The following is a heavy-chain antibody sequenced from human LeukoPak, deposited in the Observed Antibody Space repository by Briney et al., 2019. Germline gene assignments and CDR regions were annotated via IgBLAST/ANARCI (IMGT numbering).Heavy chain of an antibody. CDR2: ISYDGSNK. CDR1: GFTFSSYA. Sequence: PGGSLRLSCAASGFTFSSYAMHWVRQAPGKGLEWVAVISYDGSNKYYADSVKGRFTISRDNSKNTLYLQMNSLRAEDTAVYYCARSYSSSPYYYYYYCMDVWGQGTTVTVSS. V-gene: IGHV3-30-3*01. CDR3: ARSYSSSPYYYYYYCMDV. J-gene: IGHJ6*02. D-gene: IGHD6-13*01.